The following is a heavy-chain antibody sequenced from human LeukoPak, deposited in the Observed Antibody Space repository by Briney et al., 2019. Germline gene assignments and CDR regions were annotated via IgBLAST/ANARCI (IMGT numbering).Heavy chain of an antibody. CDR3: AKDADYDRSGYLDY. Sequence: GGSLRLSCAASGFTLSRYSMNWVRQAPGKGLEWVSSISSGSSYIYYAGSVKGRFTISRDNAKNSLYLQMNSLRAEDTAVYYCAKDADYDRSGYLDYWGQGTLVTVSS. CDR1: GFTLSRYS. V-gene: IGHV3-21*01. J-gene: IGHJ4*02. D-gene: IGHD3-22*01. CDR2: ISSGSSYI.